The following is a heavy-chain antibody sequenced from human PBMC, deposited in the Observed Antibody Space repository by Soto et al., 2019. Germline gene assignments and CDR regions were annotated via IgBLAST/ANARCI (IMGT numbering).Heavy chain of an antibody. CDR3: AREHSYGTNDY. CDR1: GFTFSSYA. Sequence: LRLSCAASGFTFSSYAMHWVRQAPGKGLEWVAVISYDGSNKYYADSVKGRFTISRDNSKNTLYLQMNSLRAEDTAVYYCAREHSYGTNDYWGQGTLVTVSS. V-gene: IGHV3-30-3*01. D-gene: IGHD5-18*01. CDR2: ISYDGSNK. J-gene: IGHJ4*02.